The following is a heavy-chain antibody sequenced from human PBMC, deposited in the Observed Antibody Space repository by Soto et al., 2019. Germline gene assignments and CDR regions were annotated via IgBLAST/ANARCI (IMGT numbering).Heavy chain of an antibody. CDR2: ISGSGGST. Sequence: EVQLLESGGGLVQPGGSLRLSCAASGFTFSSYAMSWVRQAPGKGLEWVSAISGSGGSTYYADSVKGRFTISRDNSKNTLYLQMNSLRAEDTAVYYCAKDPGAFKRLRLGGGFDRWGQGTLVTVSS. CDR3: AKDPGAFKRLRLGGGFDR. D-gene: IGHD5-12*01. J-gene: IGHJ4*02. CDR1: GFTFSSYA. V-gene: IGHV3-23*01.